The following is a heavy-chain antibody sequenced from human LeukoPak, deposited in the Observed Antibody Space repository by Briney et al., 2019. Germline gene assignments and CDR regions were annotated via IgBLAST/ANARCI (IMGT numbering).Heavy chain of an antibody. Sequence: PSETLSLTCTVSGESISGFYWTWIRQPPGKGLEWIGYIYYSGSTNYNPSLKSRVTISVDTSKNQFSLKLSSVTAADTAGYYCARGVVIAPQTFDYWGQGTLVTVSS. CDR3: ARGVVIAPQTFDY. CDR1: GESISGFY. D-gene: IGHD2-21*01. V-gene: IGHV4-59*01. CDR2: IYYSGST. J-gene: IGHJ4*02.